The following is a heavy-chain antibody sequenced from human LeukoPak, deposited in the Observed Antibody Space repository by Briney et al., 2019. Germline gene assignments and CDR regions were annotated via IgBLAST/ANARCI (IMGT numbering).Heavy chain of an antibody. CDR3: ARDWGWGYSYGYIFDY. V-gene: IGHV4-38-2*02. CDR1: GYSLSSGYY. Sequence: SETLSLTRTVSGYSLSSGYYWDWIRQPPGKGLEWIGSIYHSGSTYYNPSLKSRVTKSVHTSKNQSSLKLSSVTAADTAVYYCARDWGWGYSYGYIFDYWGQGTLVTVSS. CDR2: IYHSGST. J-gene: IGHJ4*02. D-gene: IGHD5-18*01.